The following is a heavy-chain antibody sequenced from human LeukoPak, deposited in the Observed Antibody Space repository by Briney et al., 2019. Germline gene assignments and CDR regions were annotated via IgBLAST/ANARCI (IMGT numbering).Heavy chain of an antibody. CDR2: ISSNAGAT. Sequence: PGRSLRLSCTASGFTFSSYAMHWVRQAPGKGLEYFSAISSNAGATHYANSVKGRFTISRDNSKNTLYLQMGGLRAEDMAVYYCASALPYASGWYGGGGLDYWGQGTLVTVSS. D-gene: IGHD6-19*01. J-gene: IGHJ4*02. V-gene: IGHV3-64*01. CDR3: ASALPYASGWYGGGGLDY. CDR1: GFTFSSYA.